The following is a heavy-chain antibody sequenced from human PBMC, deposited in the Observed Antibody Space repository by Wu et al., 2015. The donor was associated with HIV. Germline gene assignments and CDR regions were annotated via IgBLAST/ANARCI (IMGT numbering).Heavy chain of an antibody. D-gene: IGHD4-17*01. CDR1: GYNFRNYG. V-gene: IGHV1-69*13. Sequence: QVQLVQSGAEVKKPGASVKVSCKASGYNFRNYGVSWVRQAPGQGLEWMGRINPLSGTTHYAQKFQGRIAIIADVSTTTAYMELSSLRSDDTAVYYCARRGNYGDFLDYWGQGTLVSVSS. CDR2: INPLSGTT. CDR3: ARRGNYGDFLDY. J-gene: IGHJ4*02.